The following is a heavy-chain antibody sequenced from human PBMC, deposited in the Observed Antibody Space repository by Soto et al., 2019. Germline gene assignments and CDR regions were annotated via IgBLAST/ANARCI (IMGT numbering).Heavy chain of an antibody. V-gene: IGHV3-33*01. CDR3: TRSHILFRGIPIPYIFDL. J-gene: IGHJ4*02. Sequence: GVSLRLSCSPSRFTFSHYAMHWGRQAPGKGLDWVAATWYDGDTRYYSDSVKGRFTISRDNSKTTLFLQMDSLRPDDTAVYNSTRSHILFRGIPIPYIFDLLGKGTLVIVSS. CDR1: RFTFSHYA. D-gene: IGHD3-10*01. CDR2: TWYDGDTR.